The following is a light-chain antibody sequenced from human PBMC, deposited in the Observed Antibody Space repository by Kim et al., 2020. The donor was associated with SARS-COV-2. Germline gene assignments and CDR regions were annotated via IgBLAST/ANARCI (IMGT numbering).Light chain of an antibody. J-gene: IGLJ2*01. Sequence: SSELTQDPAVSVALGQTVRITCQGDSLRSYYATWYQQKPGQAPKVVIYGKDNRPSGIPDRFSGSSSGNTAYLTITGTQAGDEADYYCNSRDSNDNVVFGGGTKVTV. CDR2: GKD. V-gene: IGLV3-19*01. CDR3: NSRDSNDNVV. CDR1: SLRSYY.